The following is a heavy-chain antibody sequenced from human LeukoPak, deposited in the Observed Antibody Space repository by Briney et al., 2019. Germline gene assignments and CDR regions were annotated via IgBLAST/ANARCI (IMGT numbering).Heavy chain of an antibody. J-gene: IGHJ4*02. CDR2: INHRGST. CDR3: AREGSYYDFWSGYRTPNY. D-gene: IGHD3-3*01. CDR1: GGSFCGYY. V-gene: IGHV4-34*01. Sequence: PSETLSLTCAVYGGSFCGYYSSWIRHPPGKGLEWIGEINHRGSTPYNPPLKSRVTISVDTFKNQFSLKLSSVTAADTAVYYCAREGSYYDFWSGYRTPNYWGQGTLVTVSS.